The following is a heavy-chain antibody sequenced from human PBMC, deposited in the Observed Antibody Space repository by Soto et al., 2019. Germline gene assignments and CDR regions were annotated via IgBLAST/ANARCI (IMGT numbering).Heavy chain of an antibody. CDR3: TTYHGDYNFDH. CDR2: FDPDEAET. J-gene: IGHJ5*02. Sequence: QVQLVQSGAEVKKPGASVKVSCKVSGYTLNEVAMHWVRQAPGNGLEWLGGFDPDEAETIYAQHFQGRVTMTEDTSTDTVYMALSSLRSEDTALYFCTTYHGDYNFDHWGQGTLVTVSS. D-gene: IGHD4-17*01. CDR1: GYTLNEVA. V-gene: IGHV1-24*01.